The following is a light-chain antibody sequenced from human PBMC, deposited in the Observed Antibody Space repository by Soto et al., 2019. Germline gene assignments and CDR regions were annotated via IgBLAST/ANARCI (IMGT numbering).Light chain of an antibody. Sequence: DIQMTQSPSSLPASVEDRVTMICRAIHGIRNDLGWYQQKPGKAPKRLIYAASSLDGGVPSRFSGSGSGTEFTLTISSLQPEDFATYYCLQHNTYPYTFGQGTKLEIK. V-gene: IGKV1-17*01. CDR2: AAS. CDR3: LQHNTYPYT. CDR1: HGIRND. J-gene: IGKJ2*01.